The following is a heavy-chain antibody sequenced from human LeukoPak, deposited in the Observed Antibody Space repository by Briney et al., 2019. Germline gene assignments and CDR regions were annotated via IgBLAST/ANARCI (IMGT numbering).Heavy chain of an antibody. CDR2: ISTISGAT. J-gene: IGHJ5*02. Sequence: GGSLRLSCAASGFIFRDSTMNWVRQAPGKGLEWVAHISTISGATYYADSVTGRFTIYRDNAESSLFLQMNSLRAEGTALYYCVKSLTALDLWGQGTLVTVSS. V-gene: IGHV3-48*04. D-gene: IGHD3-16*02. CDR3: VKSLTALDL. CDR1: GFIFRDST.